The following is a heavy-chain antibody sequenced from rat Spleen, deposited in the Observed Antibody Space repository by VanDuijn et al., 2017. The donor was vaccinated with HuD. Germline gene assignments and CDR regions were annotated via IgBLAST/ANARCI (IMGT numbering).Heavy chain of an antibody. V-gene: IGHV5-19*01. CDR1: GFTFSNYG. CDR2: ISPGGVST. D-gene: IGHD1-12*02. J-gene: IGHJ3*01. CDR3: ARNYYDGSYPFAY. Sequence: EVQLVESGGGLVQPGRSLKLSCVASGFTFSNYGMHWIRQAPTKGLEWVTSISPGGVSTFYRDSVKGRFTISRDNAKSTLYLQMDSLRSEDTATYYCARNYYDGSYPFAYWGQGTLVTVSS.